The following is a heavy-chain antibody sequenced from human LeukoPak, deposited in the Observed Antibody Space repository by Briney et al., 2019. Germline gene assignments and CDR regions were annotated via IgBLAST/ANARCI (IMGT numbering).Heavy chain of an antibody. CDR3: ARGQQVFVY. V-gene: IGHV3-7*05. Sequence: GGSLRLSCAASGFTFSQYWMTWVRQAPGKGLEWVANIKQDGSEKNYVDSVKGRFTISRDNAKNSLYLQMHSLRAEDMAVYYCARGQQVFVYWGQGTLVTVSS. CDR2: IKQDGSEK. CDR1: GFTFSQYW. D-gene: IGHD6-13*01. J-gene: IGHJ4*02.